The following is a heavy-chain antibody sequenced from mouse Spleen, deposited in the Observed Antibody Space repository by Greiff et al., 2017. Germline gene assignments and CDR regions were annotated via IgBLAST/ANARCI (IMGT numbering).Heavy chain of an antibody. D-gene: IGHD1-1*01. CDR1: GYTFTSYW. Sequence: IQLHQPGAELVKPGASATLSCKASGYTFTSYWMHWVKQRPGRGLEWIGRIDPSDSYTNYNQKFKGKATLTVDTSSSTAYMQLSSLTSEDSAVYYCARSPSITPFAYWGQGTLVTVSA. CDR2: IDPSDSYT. CDR3: ARSPSITPFAY. J-gene: IGHJ3*01. V-gene: IGHV1-69*02.